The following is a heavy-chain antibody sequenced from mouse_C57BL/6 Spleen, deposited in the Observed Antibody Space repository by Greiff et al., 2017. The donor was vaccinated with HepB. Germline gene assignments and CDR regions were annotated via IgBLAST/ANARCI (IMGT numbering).Heavy chain of an antibody. V-gene: IGHV1-15*01. CDR2: IDPETGGT. D-gene: IGHD2-4*01. CDR3: TTKYDYYYAMDY. J-gene: IGHJ4*01. Sequence: VQLQQSGAELVRPGASVTLSCKASGYTFTDYEMHWVKQTPVHGLEWIGAIDPETGGTAYNQKFKGKAILTADKSSSTAYMELRSLTSEDYAVYYCTTKYDYYYAMDYWGQGTSVTVSS. CDR1: GYTFTDYE.